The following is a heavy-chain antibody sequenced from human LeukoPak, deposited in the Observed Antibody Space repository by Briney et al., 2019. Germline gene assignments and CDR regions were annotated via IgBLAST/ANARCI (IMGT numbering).Heavy chain of an antibody. V-gene: IGHV3-74*01. CDR2: INSEGKTT. J-gene: IGHJ4*02. CDR3: ARDQTGSLDY. D-gene: IGHD1-26*01. Sequence: GGSLRLSCAASGFTFSSYWMYWVRQGPGKGLVWVSRINSEGKTTHYADSVKGRFVISRDNAKNSLYLQMNSLRAEDTALYYCARDQTGSLDYWGQGTLVTVSS. CDR1: GFTFSSYW.